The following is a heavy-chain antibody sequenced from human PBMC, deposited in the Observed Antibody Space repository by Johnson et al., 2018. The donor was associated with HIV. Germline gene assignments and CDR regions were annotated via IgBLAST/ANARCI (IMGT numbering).Heavy chain of an antibody. CDR2: IRSDGSNR. V-gene: IGHV3-30*02. Sequence: QVQLVESGGDVVQPGGSLRLSCAASGFTFSTYGMHWVRQAPGKGPEWVAFIRSDGSNRYYADSVKGRFTISRENSKNTLYLQMNSLRAGDTAVYYCAKLLVDTIMEEHDAFDIWGQGTMVTVSS. D-gene: IGHD5-18*01. CDR3: AKLLVDTIMEEHDAFDI. J-gene: IGHJ3*02. CDR1: GFTFSTYG.